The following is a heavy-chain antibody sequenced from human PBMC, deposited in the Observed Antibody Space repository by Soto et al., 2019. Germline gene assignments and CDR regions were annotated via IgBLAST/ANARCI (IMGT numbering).Heavy chain of an antibody. J-gene: IGHJ6*02. V-gene: IGHV3-21*01. CDR2: ISSSSSYI. CDR1: GFTFSSYS. D-gene: IGHD5-18*01. CDR3: ARVLVPILTSIQHLWLHYYYGMDV. Sequence: EVQLVESGGGLVKPGGSLRLSCAASGFTFSSYSMNWVRQAPGKGLEWVSSISSSSSYIYYADSVKGRFTISRDNAKNSLYLQKNSLRAEDTAVYYCARVLVPILTSIQHLWLHYYYGMDVWGQGTTVTVSS.